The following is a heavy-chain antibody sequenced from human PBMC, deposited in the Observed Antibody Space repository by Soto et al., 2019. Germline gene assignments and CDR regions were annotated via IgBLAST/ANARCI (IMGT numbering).Heavy chain of an antibody. J-gene: IGHJ4*02. D-gene: IGHD3-10*01. V-gene: IGHV3-30*18. Sequence: QVQLVESGGGVVQPGRSLRLSCAASGFTFSSYGMHWVRQAPGKGLEWVAVISYDGSNNYYADSVKGRFTISRDNSKNTLDLQMNSLRAEDTAVYYCAKDSTYGSGSYWFLFDYWGQGTLVTVSS. CDR2: ISYDGSNN. CDR3: AKDSTYGSGSYWFLFDY. CDR1: GFTFSSYG.